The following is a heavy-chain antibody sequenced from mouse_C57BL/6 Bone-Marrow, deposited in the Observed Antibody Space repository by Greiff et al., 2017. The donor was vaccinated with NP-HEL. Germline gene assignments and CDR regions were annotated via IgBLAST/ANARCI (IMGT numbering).Heavy chain of an antibody. V-gene: IGHV1-59*01. CDR3: AREGVVAAGPWFAY. J-gene: IGHJ3*01. Sequence: QVQLQQPGAELVRPGTSVKLSCKASGYTFTSYWMHWVKQRPGQGLEWIGVIDPSDSYTNYNQKFKGKATLTVDTSSSTAYMQLRSRTSEDSAVYCCAREGVVAAGPWFAYWGRGTLVTVSA. D-gene: IGHD1-1*02. CDR1: GYTFTSYW. CDR2: IDPSDSYT.